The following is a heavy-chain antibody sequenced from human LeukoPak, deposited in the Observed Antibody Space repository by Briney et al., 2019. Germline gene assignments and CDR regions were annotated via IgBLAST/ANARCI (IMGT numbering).Heavy chain of an antibody. CDR2: ISAYNGNT. D-gene: IGHD3-22*01. V-gene: IGHV1-18*01. Sequence: GASVKVSCKASGYTFTSYSINWVRQAPGQGLEWMGWISAYNGNTNYAQKLQGRVTMTTDTSTSTAYMELRSLRSDDTAVYYCARDLYTDSSGYLFDYWGQGTLVTVSS. CDR3: ARDLYTDSSGYLFDY. CDR1: GYTFTSYS. J-gene: IGHJ4*02.